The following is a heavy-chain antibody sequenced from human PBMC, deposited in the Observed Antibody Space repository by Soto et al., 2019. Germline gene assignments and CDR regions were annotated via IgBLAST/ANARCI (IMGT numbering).Heavy chain of an antibody. J-gene: IGHJ3*02. Sequence: QVHLVESGGGVVQPGRSLRLSCAASGFSFSFSGMHWVRQAPGKGLEWVAGLWYDGSSENYADSVKGRFTISRHNSKNSVHLQMDSLRVEDTAMYYCARGLAKVAGGAFDIWGQGTMVIVSS. CDR3: ARGLAKVAGGAFDI. CDR2: LWYDGSSE. D-gene: IGHD3-16*01. CDR1: GFSFSFSG. V-gene: IGHV3-33*01.